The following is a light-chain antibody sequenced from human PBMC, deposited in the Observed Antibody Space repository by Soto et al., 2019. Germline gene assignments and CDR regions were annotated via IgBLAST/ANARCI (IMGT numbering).Light chain of an antibody. CDR1: SSNLGAGYD. CDR2: DNT. J-gene: IGLJ1*01. V-gene: IGLV1-40*01. Sequence: QSVLTQPPSVSGAPGQTVSISCTGSSSNLGAGYDVHWYQHLPGTAPTLLISDNTNRPSGVPDRFSGSKSGTSASLAISGLQSEDEADYYCQSYDNSLRGYVFGPGTKLTVL. CDR3: QSYDNSLRGYV.